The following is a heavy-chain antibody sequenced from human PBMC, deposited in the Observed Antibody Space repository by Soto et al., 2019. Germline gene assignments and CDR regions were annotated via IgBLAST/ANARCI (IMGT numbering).Heavy chain of an antibody. CDR1: GFTFSNAW. J-gene: IGHJ4*02. CDR3: TTDHRWYDILTGYSHDFDY. Sequence: GGSLRLSCAASGFTFSNAWMNWVRQAPGKGLEWVGRIKSKTDGGTTDYAAPVKGRFTISRDDSKNTLYLQMNSLKTEDTAVYYCTTDHRWYDILTGYSHDFDYWGQGTLVTVSS. V-gene: IGHV3-15*07. CDR2: IKSKTDGGTT. D-gene: IGHD3-9*01.